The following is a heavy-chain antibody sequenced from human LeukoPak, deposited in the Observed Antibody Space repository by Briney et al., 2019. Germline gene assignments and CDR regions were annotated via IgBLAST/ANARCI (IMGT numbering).Heavy chain of an antibody. V-gene: IGHV3-7*01. J-gene: IGHJ5*02. CDR3: ARGNIPGAGRFDP. CDR2: IKQDATEK. Sequence: GGSLRLSCAASGFTFSSFRMCWVRQAPGKGLEWVASIKQDATEKVYVDSVKCRFTISRDNAKTSVYLEMNSLRVEDTAVYYCARGNIPGAGRFDPWGQGTLVTVSS. CDR1: GFTFSSFR. D-gene: IGHD6-13*01.